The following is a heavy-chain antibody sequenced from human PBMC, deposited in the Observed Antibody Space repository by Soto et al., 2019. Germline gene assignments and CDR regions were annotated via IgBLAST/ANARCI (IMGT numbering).Heavy chain of an antibody. CDR2: IYPGDSDT. V-gene: IGHV5-51*01. Sequence: GESLKISCKGSGYSFTSYWIGWVRQMLGKGLEWMGIIYPGDSDTRYSPSFQGQVTISADKSISTAYLQWSSLKASDTAMYYCARPREAGKNYYGVDVWGQGTTVTVSS. CDR3: ARPREAGKNYYGVDV. D-gene: IGHD6-19*01. J-gene: IGHJ6*02. CDR1: GYSFTSYW.